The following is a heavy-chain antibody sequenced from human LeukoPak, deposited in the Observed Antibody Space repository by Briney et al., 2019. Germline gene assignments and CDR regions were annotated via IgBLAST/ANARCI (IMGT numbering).Heavy chain of an antibody. Sequence: SETLSLTCTVSGDSISRSNLHWGWIRQAPGKGLEWIGSIFHTGSTYYNPSLKSRVTISVDSSMNKFSLKMRSVTAADTAFYYCARDLYDSTTQHHPPHFDSWGQGTLVTVSS. V-gene: IGHV4-39*07. CDR2: IFHTGST. J-gene: IGHJ4*02. D-gene: IGHD2/OR15-2a*01. CDR1: GDSISRSNLH. CDR3: ARDLYDSTTQHHPPHFDS.